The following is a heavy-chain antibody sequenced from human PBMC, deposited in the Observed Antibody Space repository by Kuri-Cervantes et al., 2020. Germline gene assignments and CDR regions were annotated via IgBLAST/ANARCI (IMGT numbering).Heavy chain of an antibody. V-gene: IGHV3-9*01. D-gene: IGHD2-2*01. Sequence: GGSLRLSCAASGFTFADYAMHWVRQAPGKGLEWVSGISWNSGSIGYADSVKGRFTISRDNAKSSLYLQINSLRAEDTALYYCARAEVPAAIDFSYYYYYMDVWGKGTTVTVSS. J-gene: IGHJ6*03. CDR3: ARAEVPAAIDFSYYYYYMDV. CDR2: ISWNSGSI. CDR1: GFTFADYA.